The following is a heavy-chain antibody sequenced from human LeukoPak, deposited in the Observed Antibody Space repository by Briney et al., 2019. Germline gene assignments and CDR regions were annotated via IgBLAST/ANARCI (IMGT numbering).Heavy chain of an antibody. CDR3: AREFQSGSYSDAFDI. D-gene: IGHD1-26*01. CDR2: INPSGGST. CDR1: GSTFTSYY. Sequence: ASGKVSCKAAGSTFTSYYMHWVRQAPGQGLEWMGIINPSGGSTSYAQKFQGRVTMTRDMSTGTVYMELSSLRSEDTAVYYCAREFQSGSYSDAFDIWGQGTMVTVSS. V-gene: IGHV1-46*01. J-gene: IGHJ3*02.